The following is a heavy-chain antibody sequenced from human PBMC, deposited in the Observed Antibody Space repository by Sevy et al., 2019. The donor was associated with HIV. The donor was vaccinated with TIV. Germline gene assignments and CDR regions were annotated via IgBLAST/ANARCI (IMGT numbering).Heavy chain of an antibody. CDR2: IYYSGST. D-gene: IGHD1-26*01. J-gene: IGHJ5*02. Sequence: SETLSLTCTVSGGSISSSSYYWGWIRQPPGKGLEWIGSIYYSGSTYYNPSLKSRVTISVDTSKNQFSLKLSSVTAADTAVYYCARLRTSAHQDSGIYNWFDPWGQGTLVTVSS. CDR1: GGSISSSSYY. CDR3: ARLRTSAHQDSGIYNWFDP. V-gene: IGHV4-39*01.